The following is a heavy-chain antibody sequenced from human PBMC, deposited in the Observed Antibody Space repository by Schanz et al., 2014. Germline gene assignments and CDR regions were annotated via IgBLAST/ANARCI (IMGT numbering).Heavy chain of an antibody. CDR1: GFTFSIYG. CDR2: MIGSGSSV. Sequence: EVQLLESGGGLVQPGGSLRLSCAASGFTFSIYGMSWVRQAPGKGLEWVSRMIGSGSSVFYADSVKGRFTISRDNLKNTVYLQMNSLRAGDTAVYYCAKDGRLPYYGTGSDFDYWDQGTLVAVSS. CDR3: AKDGRLPYYGTGSDFDY. J-gene: IGHJ4*02. D-gene: IGHD3-22*01. V-gene: IGHV3-23*01.